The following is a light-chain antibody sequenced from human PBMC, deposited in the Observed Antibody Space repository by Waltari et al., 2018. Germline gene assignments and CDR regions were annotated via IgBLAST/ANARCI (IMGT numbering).Light chain of an antibody. J-gene: IGLJ2*01. V-gene: IGLV2-23*02. Sequence: QSVLTQPASVSGSPGQSITISCTGTSRDLGHYKRVSWYQQHPGKAPKLMIYSVSKRPSGVSDRFSGSKSGDMASLTISGLQPEDEAEYFCSSYAGSSKGVFGGGTKVTVL. CDR2: SVS. CDR3: SSYAGSSKGV. CDR1: SRDLGHYKR.